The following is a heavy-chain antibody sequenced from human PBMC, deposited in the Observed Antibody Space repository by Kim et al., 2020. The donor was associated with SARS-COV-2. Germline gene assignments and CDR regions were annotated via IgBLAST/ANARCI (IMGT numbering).Heavy chain of an antibody. D-gene: IGHD2-21*02. J-gene: IGHJ4*02. CDR1: GYTFTSYG. CDR2: ISAYNGNT. V-gene: IGHV1-18*01. Sequence: ASVKVSCKASGYTFTSYGISWVRQAPGQGLEWMGWISAYNGNTNYAQKLQGRVTMTTDTSTSTAYMELRSLRSDDTAVYYCARVVIWLAYCGGDCYSKAHFDYWGQGTLVTVSS. CDR3: ARVVIWLAYCGGDCYSKAHFDY.